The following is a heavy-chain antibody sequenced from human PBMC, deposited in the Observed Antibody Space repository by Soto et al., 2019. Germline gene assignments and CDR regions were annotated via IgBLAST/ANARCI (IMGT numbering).Heavy chain of an antibody. CDR2: SSGNGVST. D-gene: IGHD5-12*01. J-gene: IGHJ4*02. CDR3: AKYPEYSAYDGSYFDS. Sequence: GGSLRLSCAASGFTFSSYAMSWVRQAPGKGLEWVSGSSGNGVSTYYADSVKGRFTVSRDSSKSTLFLQMNSLRPEDTAVYYCAKYPEYSAYDGSYFDSWGQGTLVTVSS. V-gene: IGHV3-23*01. CDR1: GFTFSSYA.